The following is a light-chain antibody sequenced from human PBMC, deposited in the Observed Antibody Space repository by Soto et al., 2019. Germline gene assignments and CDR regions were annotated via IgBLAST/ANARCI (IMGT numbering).Light chain of an antibody. V-gene: IGLV3-21*04. CDR1: NIGSKS. CDR3: QVWDSSSDHLVV. Sequence: SYELTQPPSVSVAPGKTARITCGGNNIGSKSVHWYQQKPGQAPVLVIYYDSDRPSGIPERFSGSNSGNTATLTISRVEAGDEADHYCQVWDSSSDHLVVFGGGTKVTVL. CDR2: YDS. J-gene: IGLJ2*01.